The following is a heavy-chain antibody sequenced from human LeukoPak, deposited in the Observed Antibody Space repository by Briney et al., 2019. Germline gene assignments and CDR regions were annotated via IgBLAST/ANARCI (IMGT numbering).Heavy chain of an antibody. CDR2: TYYRSKWYN. J-gene: IGHJ6*03. D-gene: IGHD3-16*01. CDR1: GDSVSSNSAA. V-gene: IGHV6-1*01. Sequence: SQTLSLTCAISGDSVSSNSAAWNWIRQSPSRGLEWLGRTYYRSKWYNDYAVSVKSRITINPDASKNQFSLQLNSVTPEDTAVYYCAREGEPANYYYYYMDVWGKGTTVTVSS. CDR3: AREGEPANYYYYYMDV.